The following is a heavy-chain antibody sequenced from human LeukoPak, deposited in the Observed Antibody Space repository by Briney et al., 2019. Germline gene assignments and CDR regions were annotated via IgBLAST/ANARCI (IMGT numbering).Heavy chain of an antibody. CDR2: INHSGST. Sequence: SETLSLTCAVYGGSFRGYYWSWIRQPPGKGLEWIGEINHSGSTNYNPSLKSRVTISVDTSKNQFSLKLSSVTAADTAVYYCARPGYSSSWYYYYYGMDVWGQGTTVTVSS. D-gene: IGHD6-13*01. CDR1: GGSFRGYY. J-gene: IGHJ6*02. CDR3: ARPGYSSSWYYYYYGMDV. V-gene: IGHV4-34*01.